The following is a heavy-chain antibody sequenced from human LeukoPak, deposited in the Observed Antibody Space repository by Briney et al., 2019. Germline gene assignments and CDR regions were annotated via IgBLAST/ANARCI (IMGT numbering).Heavy chain of an antibody. Sequence: GGSLRLSCAVSGFTFSSYSMNWVRQAPGKGLEWVSSISSSSSYIYYADSVKGRFTISRDSAKNSLYLQMNSLRAEDTAVYYCAREEGSYGFTARDYWGQGTLVTVSS. V-gene: IGHV3-21*01. CDR2: ISSSSSYI. CDR3: AREEGSYGFTARDY. J-gene: IGHJ4*02. CDR1: GFTFSSYS. D-gene: IGHD4-17*01.